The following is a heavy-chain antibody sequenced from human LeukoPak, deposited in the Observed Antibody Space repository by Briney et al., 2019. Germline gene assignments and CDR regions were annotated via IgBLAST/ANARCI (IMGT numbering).Heavy chain of an antibody. CDR1: GFTFSSYW. V-gene: IGHV3-7*01. CDR2: ITQDGSEK. CDR3: ARHLSGVTGYTYGRGIDY. Sequence: GGSLRLSCEASGFTFSSYWMNWVRQAPGKGLEWVASITQDGSEKYYVDSVKGRFTLSRDNAKTSLYLQMNSLGAEDTAVYYCARHLSGVTGYTYGRGIDYWGQGTLVTVSS. J-gene: IGHJ4*02. D-gene: IGHD5-18*01.